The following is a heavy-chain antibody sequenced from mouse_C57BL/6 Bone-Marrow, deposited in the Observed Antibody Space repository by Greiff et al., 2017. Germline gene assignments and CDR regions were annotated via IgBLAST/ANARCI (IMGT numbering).Heavy chain of an antibody. CDR1: GYTFTSYW. Sequence: VQLQQSGTVLARPGASVKMSCKTSGYTFTSYWMHWVKQRPGQGLEWIGAIYPGNSDTSYNQKFKGKAKLTAVTSASTAYMELSSRTNEDSAVCYCTRQNGYDDWGTGTTVTVSS. CDR2: IYPGNSDT. CDR3: TRQNGYDD. J-gene: IGHJ1*03. D-gene: IGHD2-2*01. V-gene: IGHV1-5*01.